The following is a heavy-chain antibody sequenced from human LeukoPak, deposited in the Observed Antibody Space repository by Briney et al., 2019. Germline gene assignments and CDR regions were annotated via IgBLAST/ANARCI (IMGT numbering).Heavy chain of an antibody. Sequence: GGSLRLSCGASGFTFSRYAMSWVRQAPGKGLEWVANIKQDGSEKYYVDSVKGRFTISRDNAKNSLYLQMNSLRAEDTAVYYCARRRPNDYVWGSYRPDYYYYYMDVWGKGTTVTISS. CDR2: IKQDGSEK. D-gene: IGHD3-16*02. J-gene: IGHJ6*03. CDR1: GFTFSRYA. V-gene: IGHV3-7*01. CDR3: ARRRPNDYVWGSYRPDYYYYYMDV.